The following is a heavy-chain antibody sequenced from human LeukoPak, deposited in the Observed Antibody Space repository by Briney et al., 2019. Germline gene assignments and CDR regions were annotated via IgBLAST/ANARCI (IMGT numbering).Heavy chain of an antibody. CDR2: IYHSGST. CDR1: GGSISSYY. V-gene: IGHV4-59*12. CDR3: AREYEYYFDY. J-gene: IGHJ4*02. Sequence: SETLSLTCTVSGGSISSYYWSWIRQPPGKGLEWIGYIYHSGSTNYNPSLKSRVTISVDKSKNQFSLKLSSVTAADTAVYYCAREYEYYFDYWGQGTLVTVSS. D-gene: IGHD3-3*01.